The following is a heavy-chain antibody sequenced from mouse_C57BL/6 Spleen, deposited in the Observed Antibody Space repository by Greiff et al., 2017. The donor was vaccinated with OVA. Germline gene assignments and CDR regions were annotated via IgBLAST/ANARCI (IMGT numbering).Heavy chain of an antibody. V-gene: IGHV5-17*01. CDR1: GFTFSDYG. D-gene: IGHD1-1*01. J-gene: IGHJ4*01. Sequence: EVKLVESGGGLVKPGGSLKLSCAASGFTFSDYGMHWVRQAPKKGLEWVAYISSGSSTIYYADTVKGRFTISRDNAKNTLFLQMTSLRSEDTAMYYCARDYYGSSYDAMDYWGQGTSVTVSS. CDR3: ARDYYGSSYDAMDY. CDR2: ISSGSSTI.